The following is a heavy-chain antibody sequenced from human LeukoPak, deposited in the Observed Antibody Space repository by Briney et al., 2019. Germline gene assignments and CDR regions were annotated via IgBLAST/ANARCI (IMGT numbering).Heavy chain of an antibody. J-gene: IGHJ5*02. Sequence: SETLSLTCAVYGGSFSGYYWSWIRQPPGKGLEWIGSIYYSGTTYYNPSLKSRVTISVDTSKNQFSLNLNSVTAADTAVYYCARGGASGSHLHWFDPWGQGTLVTVSS. CDR2: IYYSGTT. CDR1: GGSFSGYY. V-gene: IGHV4-34*01. D-gene: IGHD3-10*01. CDR3: ARGGASGSHLHWFDP.